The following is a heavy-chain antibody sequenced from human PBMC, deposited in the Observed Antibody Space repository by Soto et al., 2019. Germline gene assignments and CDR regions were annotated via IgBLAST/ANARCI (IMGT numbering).Heavy chain of an antibody. V-gene: IGHV5-51*01. CDR3: ARQHPLDSSAWYN. J-gene: IGHJ4*02. Sequence: PGESLKISCEGSGYTFSDYWIGWVRHVPGKGLEWVGTIYAGDSDTRYGPSFEGQVTMSVDKSISTAYLHWSSLKASDSAIYYCARQHPLDSSAWYNWGQGTLVTVSS. CDR2: IYAGDSDT. CDR1: GYTFSDYW. D-gene: IGHD6-19*01.